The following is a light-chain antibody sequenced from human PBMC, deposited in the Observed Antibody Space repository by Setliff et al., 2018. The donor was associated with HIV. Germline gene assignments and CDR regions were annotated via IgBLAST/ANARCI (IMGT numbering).Light chain of an antibody. CDR3: LLYYGGFYV. V-gene: IGLV7-43*01. CDR2: STT. Sequence: QAVVTQEPSLTVSLGGTVTLTCASSTGAVASGHYANWFQQKPGQAPRALIYSTTYKHSWTPARFSGSLLGGRAALTLSDVRPEDEAEYYCLLYYGGFYVFGSGTKVTVL. J-gene: IGLJ1*01. CDR1: TGAVASGHY.